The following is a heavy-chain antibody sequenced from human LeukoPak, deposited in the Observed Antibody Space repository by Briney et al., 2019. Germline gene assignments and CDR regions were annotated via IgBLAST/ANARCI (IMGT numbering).Heavy chain of an antibody. J-gene: IGHJ3*02. Sequence: GGSLRLSCAASGFTFSSYAMHWVRQAPGKGLEWVAVISYDGGNKYYADSVKGRFTISRDNSKNTLYLQMNSLRAEDTAVYYCATSGDYGGLAFDIWGQGTMVTVSS. CDR3: ATSGDYGGLAFDI. V-gene: IGHV3-30*04. CDR1: GFTFSSYA. CDR2: ISYDGGNK. D-gene: IGHD4-17*01.